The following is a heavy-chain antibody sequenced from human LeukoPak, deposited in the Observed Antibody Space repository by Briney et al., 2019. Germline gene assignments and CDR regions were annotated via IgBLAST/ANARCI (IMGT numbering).Heavy chain of an antibody. CDR2: IYYSGST. V-gene: IGHV4-59*01. D-gene: IGHD1-26*01. CDR3: ARDRGSYYVDY. Sequence: SETLSLMCTVSGGSISSCYWSWIRQPPGKGLEWLGYIYYSGSTNYNPSLKSRFTISVDTSKNQFSLKLSSVTAADTAVYYCARDRGSYYVDYWGQGTLVTVSS. J-gene: IGHJ4*02. CDR1: GGSISSCY.